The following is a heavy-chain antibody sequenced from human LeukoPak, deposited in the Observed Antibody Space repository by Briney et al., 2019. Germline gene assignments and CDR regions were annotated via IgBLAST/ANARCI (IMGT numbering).Heavy chain of an antibody. J-gene: IGHJ4*02. V-gene: IGHV4-59*01. CDR1: GGSISSYY. CDR3: ARAPPAAGLYYFDY. D-gene: IGHD6-13*01. Sequence: SETLSLTCTVPGGSISSYYWSWVRQPPRKGLEWIGYIYYSGSTNYNPSLKSRVTISVDTSKNQFSLKLSSVTAADTAVYYCARAPPAAGLYYFDYWGQGTLVTVSS. CDR2: IYYSGST.